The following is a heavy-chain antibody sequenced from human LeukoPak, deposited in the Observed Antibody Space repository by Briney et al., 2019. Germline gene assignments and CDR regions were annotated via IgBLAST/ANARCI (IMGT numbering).Heavy chain of an antibody. Sequence: ASVKVSCKASGYTLTGYYMHWVRQAPGQGLEWMGWINPNSGGAYYAQKFQGRVTMTRDSSISTAYMELSRLRSDDTAVYYCARVQFTDYWGQGTLVTVSS. D-gene: IGHD6-19*01. J-gene: IGHJ4*02. CDR3: ARVQFTDY. V-gene: IGHV1-2*02. CDR1: GYTLTGYY. CDR2: INPNSGGA.